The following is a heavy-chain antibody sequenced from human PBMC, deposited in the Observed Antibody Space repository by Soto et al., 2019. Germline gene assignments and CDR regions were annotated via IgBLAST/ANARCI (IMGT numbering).Heavy chain of an antibody. CDR1: GFTVSCYS. CDR2: ISHYEINK. Sequence: GGSLRLSYAASGFTVSCYSMNWVRPAPGKGLEWVAIISHYEINKYYADSVKGRFTISRDNSKNTLYLQMNSLRAEDTAVYYCAKSVYNWNDGFCDYWGQGTLVTVSS. D-gene: IGHD1-1*01. J-gene: IGHJ4*02. CDR3: AKSVYNWNDGFCDY. V-gene: IGHV3-30*18.